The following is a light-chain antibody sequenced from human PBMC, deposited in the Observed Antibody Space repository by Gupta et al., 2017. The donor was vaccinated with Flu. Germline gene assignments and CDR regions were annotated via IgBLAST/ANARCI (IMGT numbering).Light chain of an antibody. CDR2: DVS. J-gene: IGLJ1*01. CDR1: SSDVGGYNY. CDR3: SSYTSSSISLV. Sequence: ITISCTGTSSDVGGYNYVSWYQQHPGKAPKLMIYDVSNRPSGVSNRFSGSKSGNTAALTISGLQAEDEADYYCSSYTSSSISLVFGTGTKVTVL. V-gene: IGLV2-14*04.